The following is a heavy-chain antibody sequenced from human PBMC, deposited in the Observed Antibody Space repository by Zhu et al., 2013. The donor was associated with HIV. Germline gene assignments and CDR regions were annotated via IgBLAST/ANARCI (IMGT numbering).Heavy chain of an antibody. D-gene: IGHD3-10*01. CDR3: AKDGGATKYAPDY. CDR1: GYTFIGYY. CDR2: ISPNSGAT. Sequence: QVQLVQSGAEVKRPGASVKVSCKASGYTFIGYYIHWVRQAPGPGLEWMGWISPNSGATNFAQKFQGRVTLTMDTSINTAYMELSGLTSDDTAVHYCAKDGGATKYAPDYWGQGTLVTVSS. V-gene: IGHV1-2*02. J-gene: IGHJ4*02.